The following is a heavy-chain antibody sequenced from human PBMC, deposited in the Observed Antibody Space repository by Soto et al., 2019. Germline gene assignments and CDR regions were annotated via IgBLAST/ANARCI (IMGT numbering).Heavy chain of an antibody. Sequence: ASVKVSCKASGGTFSSYAISWVRQAPGQGLEWMGGIIPILGIANYAQKFQGRVTITADKSTSTAYMEVSSLRSGDTAVYDCESRGNSLRYPFDYWGQGTLVTVSS. CDR3: ESRGNSLRYPFDY. J-gene: IGHJ4*02. V-gene: IGHV1-69*10. D-gene: IGHD3-9*01. CDR2: IIPILGIA. CDR1: GGTFSSYA.